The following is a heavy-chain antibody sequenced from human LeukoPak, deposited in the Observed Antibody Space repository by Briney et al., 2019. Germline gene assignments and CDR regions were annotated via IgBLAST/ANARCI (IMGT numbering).Heavy chain of an antibody. CDR3: ARGPITTRSHFDY. J-gene: IGHJ4*02. Sequence: SVKVSCKASGGTFSSYAISWVRQAPGQGLEWMGGIIPIFATANYAQKFQGRVTITADEPTSTAYMELSSLRSEDTAVYYCARGPITTRSHFDYWGQGTLVTVSS. V-gene: IGHV1-69*13. D-gene: IGHD3-22*01. CDR1: GGTFSSYA. CDR2: IIPIFATA.